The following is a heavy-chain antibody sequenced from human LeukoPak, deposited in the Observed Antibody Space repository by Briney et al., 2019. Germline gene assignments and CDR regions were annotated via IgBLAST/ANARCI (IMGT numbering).Heavy chain of an antibody. Sequence: SETLSLTCTVSGGSISSYYWSWIRQPPGKGLEWIGYIYYSGSTNYNPSLKSRVTISVDTSKNQFSLKLSSVTAADTAVYYCARDRRYSYGTGDWFDPWGQGTLVTVSS. CDR1: GGSISSYY. CDR2: IYYSGST. J-gene: IGHJ5*02. D-gene: IGHD5-18*01. CDR3: ARDRRYSYGTGDWFDP. V-gene: IGHV4-59*12.